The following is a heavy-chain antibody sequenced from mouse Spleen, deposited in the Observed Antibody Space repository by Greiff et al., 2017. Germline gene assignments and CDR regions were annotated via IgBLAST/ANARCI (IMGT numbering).Heavy chain of an antibody. V-gene: IGHV1-15*01. CDR3: PRTTATSYAMDY. CDR2: IDPETGGT. D-gene: IGHD1-2*01. CDR1: GYTFTDYE. J-gene: IGHJ4*01. Sequence: QVQLKESGAELVRPGASVTLSCKASGYTFTDYEMHWVKQTPVHGLEWIGAIDPETGGTAYNQKFKGKAILTADKSSSTAYMELRSLTSEDSAVYYCPRTTATSYAMDYWGQGTSVTVSS.